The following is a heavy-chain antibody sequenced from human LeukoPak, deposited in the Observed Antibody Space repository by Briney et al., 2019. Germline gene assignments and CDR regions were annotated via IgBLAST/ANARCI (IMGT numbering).Heavy chain of an antibody. V-gene: IGHV4-4*02. CDR3: ARGYYGSGSYYKFPYYFDY. J-gene: IGHJ4*02. CDR1: GGSISSSNW. Sequence: TSGTLSLTCAVSGGSISSSNWWSWVRQPPGEGLEWIGEIYHSGSINYNPSLKSRVTISVDKSKNQFSLKLSSVTAADTAVYYCARGYYGSGSYYKFPYYFDYWGQGTLVTVSS. CDR2: IYHSGSI. D-gene: IGHD3-10*01.